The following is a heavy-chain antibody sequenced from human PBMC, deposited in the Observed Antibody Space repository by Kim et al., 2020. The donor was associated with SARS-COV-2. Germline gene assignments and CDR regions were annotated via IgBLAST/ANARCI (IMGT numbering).Heavy chain of an antibody. CDR3: VKELRGSQYVLSQ. J-gene: IGHJ4*02. V-gene: IGHV3-43*01. CDR1: GFAFDAYS. Sequence: WGSLRLSCAASGFAFDAYSMHWVRQVPEKGLEWVSLINRDSRRSYYAESVRGRFTISRDNSRDFLFLDMNSLTFDDTALYYCVKELRGSQYVLSQWGQGTLVTVSS. D-gene: IGHD1-26*01. CDR2: INRDSRRS.